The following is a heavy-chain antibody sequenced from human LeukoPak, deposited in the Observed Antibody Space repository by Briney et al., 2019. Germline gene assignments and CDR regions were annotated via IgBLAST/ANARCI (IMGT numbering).Heavy chain of an antibody. CDR1: GGSISSYY. J-gene: IGHJ4*02. Sequence: SETLSLTCTVSGGSISSYYWSWIRQPAGKGLEWIGRIYTSGSTNYNPSLKSRVTMSVDTSKNQFSLKLSSVTAADTAVYYCVGYCSSTSCSGVDYWGQGTLVTVSS. D-gene: IGHD2-2*01. CDR3: VGYCSSTSCSGVDY. CDR2: IYTSGST. V-gene: IGHV4-4*07.